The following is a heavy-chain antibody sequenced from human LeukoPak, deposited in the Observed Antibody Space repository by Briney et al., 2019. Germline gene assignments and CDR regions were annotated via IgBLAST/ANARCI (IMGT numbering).Heavy chain of an antibody. V-gene: IGHV3-23*01. CDR2: FSGSGGST. J-gene: IGHJ4*02. Sequence: GGSLRLSCAASGFTFSSYAMSWVRQTPGKGLEWVSAFSGSGGSTYYADSVKGRFTISRDNSKNTLYLQMNSLRAEDTAVYYCAKNWQQLYYFDYWGQGTLVTVCS. CDR1: GFTFSSYA. D-gene: IGHD6-13*01. CDR3: AKNWQQLYYFDY.